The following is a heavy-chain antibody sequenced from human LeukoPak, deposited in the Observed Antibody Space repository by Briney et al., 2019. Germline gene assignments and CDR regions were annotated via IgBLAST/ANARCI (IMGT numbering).Heavy chain of an antibody. V-gene: IGHV1-46*02. CDR2: LNPAGSGT. CDR1: GFTFNNYY. D-gene: IGHD3-22*01. Sequence: GASVKVSCKTSGFTFNNYYMHWVRQAPGQGLEWMGLLNPAGSGTNYAQRFQCRVTMTRDASTSTADMERSSLTSEDTAVYYCAREAYYSACSGSLKAFDIWGQGTMVIVSS. J-gene: IGHJ3*02. CDR3: AREAYYSACSGSLKAFDI.